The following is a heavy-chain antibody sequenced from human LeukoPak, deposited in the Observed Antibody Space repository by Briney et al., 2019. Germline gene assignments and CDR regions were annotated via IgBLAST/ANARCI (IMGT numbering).Heavy chain of an antibody. CDR2: ISGSGDST. D-gene: IGHD5-18*01. V-gene: IGHV3-23*01. Sequence: GGSLRLSCAASGLTFRKNGMSWVRQAPGKGLEWVSVISGSGDSTYYADSVKGRFTISRENSKDTLYLQMNSLRAEDTAVYYCAKGARYSYGLLGFFDYWGQGTLVTVSS. CDR3: AKGARYSYGLLGFFDY. J-gene: IGHJ4*02. CDR1: GLTFRKNG.